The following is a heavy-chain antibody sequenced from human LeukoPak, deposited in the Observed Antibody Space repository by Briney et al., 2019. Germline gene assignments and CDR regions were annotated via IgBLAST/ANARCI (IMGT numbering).Heavy chain of an antibody. V-gene: IGHV4-59*01. CDR2: IYYSGST. J-gene: IGHJ6*03. CDR1: SDSISSYY. D-gene: IGHD6-6*01. Sequence: SETLSLTCTVSSDSISSYYWSWIRQPPGKGLEWIGFIYYSGSTNYNPSLRSRVTISVDTSKNQFSLKLSSVTAADTAVYYCARVRSSSPRYYYYYMDVWGKGTTVTVSS. CDR3: ARVRSSSPRYYYYYMDV.